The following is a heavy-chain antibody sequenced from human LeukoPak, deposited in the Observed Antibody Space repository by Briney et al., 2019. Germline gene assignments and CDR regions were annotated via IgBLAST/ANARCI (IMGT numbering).Heavy chain of an antibody. CDR3: ARGGVRFGELLPDY. CDR2: INPNSGGT. D-gene: IGHD3-10*01. Sequence: ASVKVSCRASGYTFTDYYMHWVRQAPGQGLEWMGWINPNSGGTNYAQKFQGRVTMTRDTSINTAYMNLSRLRSDDTAVYYCARGGVRFGELLPDYWGQGTLVTVSS. J-gene: IGHJ4*02. V-gene: IGHV1-2*02. CDR1: GYTFTDYY.